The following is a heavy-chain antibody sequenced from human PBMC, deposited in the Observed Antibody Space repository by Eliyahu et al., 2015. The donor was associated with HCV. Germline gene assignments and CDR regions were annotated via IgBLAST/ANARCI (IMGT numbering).Heavy chain of an antibody. CDR2: IKRKLDGGAT. V-gene: IGHV3-15*07. CDR3: ASSGDLDF. D-gene: IGHD3-10*01. J-gene: IGHJ4*02. Sequence: EVQLLESGGGLVKPGGSLRLXCAASGFSFSNAWMGWVRQAPGKGREWVGQIKRKLDGGATDYAAPVKGRFTISRDDSKNTMYLQMNSLKTEDTAVYYCASSGDLDFWGQGTLVTVSS. CDR1: GFSFSNAW.